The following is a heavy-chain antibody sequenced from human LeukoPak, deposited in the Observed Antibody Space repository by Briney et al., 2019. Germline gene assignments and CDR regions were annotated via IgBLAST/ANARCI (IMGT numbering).Heavy chain of an antibody. CDR1: GFTFSSYA. J-gene: IGHJ4*02. Sequence: TGGSLRLSCAASGFTFSSYAMSWVRQAPGKGLEWVSAISGSGGSTYYADSVKGRFTISRDNAKNSLYLQMNSLRAEDTAVYYCARDDLWFGERGGLGDYWGQGTLVTVSS. V-gene: IGHV3-23*01. CDR3: ARDDLWFGERGGLGDY. D-gene: IGHD3-10*01. CDR2: ISGSGGST.